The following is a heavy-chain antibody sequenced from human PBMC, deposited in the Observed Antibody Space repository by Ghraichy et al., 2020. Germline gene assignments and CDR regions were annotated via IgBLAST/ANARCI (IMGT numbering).Heavy chain of an antibody. CDR1: GFTFSENW. Sequence: GESLNISCTASGFTFSENWMNWVRQAPGKGLEWVAAIKGDGSRDYYLDSVRGRFAISRDNAKKSLFLQMYSLRPEDTALYYCTRDESWGSDYWGQGTLVTVSS. CDR2: IKGDGSRD. D-gene: IGHD7-27*01. CDR3: TRDESWGSDY. V-gene: IGHV3-7*03. J-gene: IGHJ4*02.